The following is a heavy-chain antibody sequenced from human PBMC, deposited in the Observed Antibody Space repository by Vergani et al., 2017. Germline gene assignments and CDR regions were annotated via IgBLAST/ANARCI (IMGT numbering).Heavy chain of an antibody. CDR1: GFTFDDYG. J-gene: IGHJ4*02. V-gene: IGHV3-20*04. CDR2: INWNGGST. CDR3: ARVWADYDILTGDLDY. Sequence: EVQLVESGGGVVRPGGSLRLSCAASGFTFDDYGMSWVRHAPGKGLEWVSGINWNGGSTGYADSVKGRFTISRDNAKNSLYLQMNSLRAEDTALYYCARVWADYDILTGDLDYWGQGTLVTVSS. D-gene: IGHD3-9*01.